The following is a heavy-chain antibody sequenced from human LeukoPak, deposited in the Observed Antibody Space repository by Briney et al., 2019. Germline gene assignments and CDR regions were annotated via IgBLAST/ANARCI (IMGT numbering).Heavy chain of an antibody. J-gene: IGHJ4*02. CDR2: IYYSGST. D-gene: IGHD2-2*01. CDR1: GGSISSGGYY. V-gene: IGHV4-31*03. CDR3: ARVAQVPAVYFDF. Sequence: PSQTLSLTCTVSGGSISSGGYYWSWIRQHPGKGLEWIGYIYYSGSTYYNPSLKSRVTISVDMSKNQFSLKLSSVTAADTAVYYCARVAQVPAVYFDFWGQGTLVTVSS.